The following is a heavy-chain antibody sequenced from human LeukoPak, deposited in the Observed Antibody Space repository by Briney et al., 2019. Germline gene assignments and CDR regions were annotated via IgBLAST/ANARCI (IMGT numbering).Heavy chain of an antibody. CDR1: GYTFTSYG. D-gene: IGHD1-1*01. CDR3: ARGNWNDVSYYYGMDV. CDR2: INTNTGNP. Sequence: ASVKVSCKASGYTFTSYGISWVRQAPGQGLEWMGWINTNTGNPTYAQGFTGRFVFSLDTSVSTAYLQISSLKAEDTAVYYCARGNWNDVSYYYGMDVWGQGTTVTVSS. J-gene: IGHJ6*02. V-gene: IGHV7-4-1*02.